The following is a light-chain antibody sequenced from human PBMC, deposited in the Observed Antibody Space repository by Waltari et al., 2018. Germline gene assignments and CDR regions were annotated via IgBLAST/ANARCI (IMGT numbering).Light chain of an antibody. J-gene: IGLJ2*01. CDR2: DVS. Sequence: QSALTQPASVSGSPGQSITISCTGTSSDVGGYNYVSWYQQHPGKAPKLMIYDVSKRPSGVSNCFSGSKSGNTASLTISGLQAEDEADYYCSSYTSSSTSYVVFGGGTKLTVL. V-gene: IGLV2-14*01. CDR3: SSYTSSSTSYVV. CDR1: SSDVGGYNY.